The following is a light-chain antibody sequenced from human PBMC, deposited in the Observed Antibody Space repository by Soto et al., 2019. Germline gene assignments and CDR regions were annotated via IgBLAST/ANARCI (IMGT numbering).Light chain of an antibody. CDR1: RSINSF. J-gene: IGKJ2*01. CDR3: QQTYSIPHT. V-gene: IGKV1-39*01. Sequence: DVQMTQSPSSLSASVGDRVAITCRASRSINSFLNWYQQTPGEAPKLLIYAASSLQSGVPSRFSGSGSGTEFTLTISSLQPADFATYYCQQTYSIPHTFGQGTKLEIK. CDR2: AAS.